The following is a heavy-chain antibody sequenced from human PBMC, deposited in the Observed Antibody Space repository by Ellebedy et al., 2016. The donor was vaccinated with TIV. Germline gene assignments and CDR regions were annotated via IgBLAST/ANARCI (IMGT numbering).Heavy chain of an antibody. Sequence: MPSETLSLTCSVSGGSISSSSHYWGCIRQPPGKGLEWIGTIFYSGTPYSNPSLKSRVTMSVDTSKNQFSLKLRSLTAADTAVYFCARTDDDNYGRMHFQVWGQGTLVTVSS. CDR2: IFYSGTP. CDR3: ARTDDDNYGRMHFQV. CDR1: GGSISSSSHY. J-gene: IGHJ4*02. V-gene: IGHV4-39*01. D-gene: IGHD5-18*01.